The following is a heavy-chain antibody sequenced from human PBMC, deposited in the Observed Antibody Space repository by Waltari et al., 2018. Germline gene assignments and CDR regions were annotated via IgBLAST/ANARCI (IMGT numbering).Heavy chain of an antibody. CDR2: TYCSGSN. CDR3: GGGDGECEEWLYDH. V-gene: IGHV4-39*07. J-gene: IGHJ4*01. D-gene: IGHD6-19*01. CDR1: GGSISSCIYY. Sequence: QLQLQESGPALVKPSVTLSLTCTVSGGSISSCIYYCGWMRQPPGKGLEWIGSTYCSGSNYNNSSMRRVVRIAVETTKNLFLMMSSVVAAEKAAEYCGGGDGECEEWLYDHWGHGTLVTVSS.